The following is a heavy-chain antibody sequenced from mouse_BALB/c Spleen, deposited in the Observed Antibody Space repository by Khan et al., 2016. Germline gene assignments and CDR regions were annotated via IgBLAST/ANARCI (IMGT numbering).Heavy chain of an antibody. Sequence: QVQLKQSGAELMKPGASVKISCKTTGYTFSSYWIEWVKQRPGHGLEWIGEILPGNDVTNYTEKFEGKATFTADTSSETAYMQLNSLTSEDSAVYYCARGITTATFDYWGQGTTLTVSS. J-gene: IGHJ2*01. CDR2: ILPGNDVT. CDR3: ARGITTATFDY. CDR1: GYTFSSYW. V-gene: IGHV1-9*01. D-gene: IGHD1-2*01.